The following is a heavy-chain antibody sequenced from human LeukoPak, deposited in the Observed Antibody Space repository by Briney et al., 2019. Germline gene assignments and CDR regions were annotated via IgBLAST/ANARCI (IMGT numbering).Heavy chain of an antibody. V-gene: IGHV4-59*08. J-gene: IGHJ5*02. D-gene: IGHD6-6*01. CDR3: VSNSSSSPWFDP. Sequence: SETLSFTCTVSGGSISSYYWSWIRQPPGKGLEWIGYIYYSGSTNYNPSLKSRVTISVDTSKNQFSLKLTSVIAADTAMYYCVSNSSSSPWFDPWGQGTLVTVSS. CDR2: IYYSGST. CDR1: GGSISSYY.